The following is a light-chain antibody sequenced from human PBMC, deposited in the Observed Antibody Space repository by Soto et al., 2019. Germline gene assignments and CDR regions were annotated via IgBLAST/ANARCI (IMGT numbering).Light chain of an antibody. J-gene: IGKJ4*01. V-gene: IGKV1-9*01. CDR3: QQVNSYPLT. Sequence: IQLTQSPSSLSASVGDRVTITCRASQGRSSSLAWYQQKPGKAPKLLIYAASTLQSGVPPRFTGSGSETDFTLTISSLQAEDFETYYCQQVNSYPLTFGGGTTVEI. CDR1: QGRSSS. CDR2: AAS.